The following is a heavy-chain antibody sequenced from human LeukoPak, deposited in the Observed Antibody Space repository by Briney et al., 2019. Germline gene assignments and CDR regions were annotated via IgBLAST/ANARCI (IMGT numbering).Heavy chain of an antibody. CDR3: APRGGYSYGFDY. V-gene: IGHV3-30*03. J-gene: IGHJ4*02. D-gene: IGHD5-18*01. CDR1: GFTCSSYG. Sequence: GGSLRLSCAASGFTCSSYGMHWVGQAPGKGLEWVAVISYDGSNKYYADSVKGRFTISRDNSKNTLYLQMNSLRAEDTAVYYCAPRGGYSYGFDYWGQGTLVTVSS. CDR2: ISYDGSNK.